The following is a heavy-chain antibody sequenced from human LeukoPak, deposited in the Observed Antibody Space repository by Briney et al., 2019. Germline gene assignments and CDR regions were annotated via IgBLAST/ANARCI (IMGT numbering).Heavy chain of an antibody. CDR2: ISHRGRT. CDR3: ARIPLYFLEPFDY. D-gene: IGHD3-3*01. V-gene: IGHV4-34*01. J-gene: IGHJ4*02. Sequence: PSETLSLTCAAYGGSVSGYYWSWIRQPPGKGLEWIGEISHRGRTHYNPSLKGRVTMSVDTSKNQFALEVDSVTAADTAVYYCARIPLYFLEPFDYWGQGILVTVSS. CDR1: GGSVSGYY.